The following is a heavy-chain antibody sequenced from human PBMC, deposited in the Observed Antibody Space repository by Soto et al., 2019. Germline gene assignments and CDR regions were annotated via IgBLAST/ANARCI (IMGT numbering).Heavy chain of an antibody. D-gene: IGHD3-16*01. CDR2: IWYDGSNK. J-gene: IGHJ6*02. CDR1: GFTFSSYG. CDR3: ARDQDGWLRLTNYGMDV. V-gene: IGHV3-33*01. Sequence: QVQLVESGGGVVQPGRSLRLSCAASGFTFSSYGMHWVRQAPGKGLEWVAVIWYDGSNKYYADSVKGRFTISRDNSKNTLYLQMNSLRAEDTAVYYCARDQDGWLRLTNYGMDVWGQGTTVTVSS.